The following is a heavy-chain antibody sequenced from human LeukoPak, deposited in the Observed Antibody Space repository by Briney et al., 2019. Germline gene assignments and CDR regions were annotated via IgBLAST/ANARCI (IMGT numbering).Heavy chain of an antibody. CDR3: ARDLVWFGEFNYYYYGMDV. J-gene: IGHJ6*02. CDR1: GYTFTGYY. V-gene: IGHV1-2*02. Sequence: ASVKVSCKASGYTFTGYYMHWVRQAPGQGLEWMGWINPSSGGTNYAQKFQGRVTMTRDTSISTAYMELSRLRSDDTAVYYCARDLVWFGEFNYYYYGMDVWGQGTTVTVSS. D-gene: IGHD3-10*01. CDR2: INPSSGGT.